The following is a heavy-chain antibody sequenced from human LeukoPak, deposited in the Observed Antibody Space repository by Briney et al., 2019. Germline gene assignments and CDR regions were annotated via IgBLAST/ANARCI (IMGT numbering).Heavy chain of an antibody. V-gene: IGHV1-18*01. CDR2: ISAYNGNT. CDR1: GYTFTTYG. J-gene: IGHJ4*02. CDR3: ARGSTARYYYDSSGYYRGAVDY. Sequence: ASVKVSCKTSGYTFTTYGISWVRQAPGQGLEWMGWISAYNGNTNYAQKFQGRVTMTTDTSTNTAYMELRSLRSDDTAVYYCARGSTARYYYDSSGYYRGAVDYWGQGTQVTISS. D-gene: IGHD3-22*01.